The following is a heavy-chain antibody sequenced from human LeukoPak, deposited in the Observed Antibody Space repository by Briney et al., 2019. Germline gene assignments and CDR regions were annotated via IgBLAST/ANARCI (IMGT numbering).Heavy chain of an antibody. J-gene: IGHJ6*03. Sequence: PSETLSLTCTVSGGSISSYYWSWIRQPAGKGLEWIGRIYTSGSTNYNPSLKSRVTMSVDTSTNQFSLKLSSVTAADTAVYYCARELRGARYYYYMDVWGKGTTVTVSS. CDR2: IYTSGST. V-gene: IGHV4-4*07. D-gene: IGHD4/OR15-4a*01. CDR1: GGSISSYY. CDR3: ARELRGARYYYYMDV.